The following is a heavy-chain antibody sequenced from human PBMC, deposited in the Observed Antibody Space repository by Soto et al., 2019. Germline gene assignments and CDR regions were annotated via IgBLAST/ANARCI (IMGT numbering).Heavy chain of an antibody. Sequence: QVQLVESGGGVVQPGRSLRLSCAASGFTFSSYAMHWVRQAPGKGLEWVAVISYDGSNKYYADSVKGRFTISRDNSKNTLYLHMNSLRAEDTAVYYCAGEMATIMWGQGTLVTVSS. CDR2: ISYDGSNK. CDR1: GFTFSSYA. J-gene: IGHJ4*02. CDR3: AGEMATIM. D-gene: IGHD5-12*01. V-gene: IGHV3-30-3*01.